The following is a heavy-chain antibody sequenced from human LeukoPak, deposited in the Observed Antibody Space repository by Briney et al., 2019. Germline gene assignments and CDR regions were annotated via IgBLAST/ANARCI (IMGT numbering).Heavy chain of an antibody. D-gene: IGHD4-17*01. CDR2: ISSSSSYI. Sequence: GGSLRLSCAASGFTFSSYSMNWVRQAPGKGLEWGSSISSSSSYIYYADSVKGRFTISRDNAKNSLYLQMNSLRAEDTAVYYCARESEMLGYGDYGVDYWGQGTLVTVSS. V-gene: IGHV3-21*01. J-gene: IGHJ4*02. CDR3: ARESEMLGYGDYGVDY. CDR1: GFTFSSYS.